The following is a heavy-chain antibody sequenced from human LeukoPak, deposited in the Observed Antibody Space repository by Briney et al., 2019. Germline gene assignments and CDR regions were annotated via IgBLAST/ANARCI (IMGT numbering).Heavy chain of an antibody. Sequence: ASVKVSCKTSGYTFTGYYMHWVRQAPGQGLEWMGLINPNSGGTNYAQKFQGRVTMTRDTSISTAYMELSRLRSDDTAVYYCARDGASYCSGGSCYSANSYYYYMDVWGKGTTVTVSS. CDR2: INPNSGGT. CDR3: ARDGASYCSGGSCYSANSYYYYMDV. J-gene: IGHJ6*03. D-gene: IGHD2-15*01. CDR1: GYTFTGYY. V-gene: IGHV1-2*06.